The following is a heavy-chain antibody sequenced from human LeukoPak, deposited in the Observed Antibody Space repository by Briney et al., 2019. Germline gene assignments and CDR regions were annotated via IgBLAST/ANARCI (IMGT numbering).Heavy chain of an antibody. CDR3: ARALSADCSGGSCYSGGFDY. V-gene: IGHV1-2*02. Sequence: ASVKVSCKASGYTFTGYYMHWVRQAPRQGLEWMGWINPNSGGTNYAQKFQGRVTMTRDTSIRTAYMELSRLRSDDTAVYYCARALSADCSGGSCYSGGFDYWGQGTLVTVSS. J-gene: IGHJ4*02. CDR1: GYTFTGYY. D-gene: IGHD2-15*01. CDR2: INPNSGGT.